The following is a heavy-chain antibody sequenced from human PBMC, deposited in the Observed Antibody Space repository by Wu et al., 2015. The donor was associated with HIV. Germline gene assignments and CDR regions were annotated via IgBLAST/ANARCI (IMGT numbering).Heavy chain of an antibody. Sequence: QVQLVQSGAEVKKPGSSVKVSCKASGGTFSSYAISWVRQAPGQGLEWMGGIIPIFGTANYAQKFQGRVTITADESTSTAYMELSSLRSEDTAVYYCARAVTMVRGVKPIYYYYYMDVWGKGTTVTVSS. V-gene: IGHV1-69*12. CDR2: IIPIFGTA. D-gene: IGHD3-10*01. CDR1: GGTFSSYA. CDR3: ARAVTMVRGVKPIYYYYYMDV. J-gene: IGHJ6*03.